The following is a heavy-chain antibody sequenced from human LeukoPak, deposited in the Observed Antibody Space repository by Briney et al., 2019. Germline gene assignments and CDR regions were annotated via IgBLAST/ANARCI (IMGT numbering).Heavy chain of an antibody. Sequence: SQTLSLTCAVSGGSISSGGYSWSWIRQPPGKGLEWIGYIYHSGSTYYNPSLKSRVTISVDRSKNQFSLKLSSVTAADTAVYYCARARPTMSFDYWGQGTLVTVSS. CDR1: GGSISSGGYS. V-gene: IGHV4-30-2*01. CDR2: IYHSGST. CDR3: ARARPTMSFDY. J-gene: IGHJ4*02. D-gene: IGHD3-10*02.